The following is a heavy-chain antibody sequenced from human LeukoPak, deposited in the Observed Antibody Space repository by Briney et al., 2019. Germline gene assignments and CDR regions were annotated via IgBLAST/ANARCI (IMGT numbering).Heavy chain of an antibody. D-gene: IGHD4-17*01. CDR3: ARLSPTGTVTTYYYYGMDA. CDR2: MNPNSGNT. J-gene: IGHJ6*02. CDR1: GYTFTSYD. Sequence: ASVKVSCKASGYTFTSYDINWVRQATGQGLEWMGWMNPNSGNTGYAQKFQGRVTMTRNTSISTAYMELSSLRSEDTAVYYCARLSPTGTVTTYYYYGMDAWGQGTTVTVSS. V-gene: IGHV1-8*01.